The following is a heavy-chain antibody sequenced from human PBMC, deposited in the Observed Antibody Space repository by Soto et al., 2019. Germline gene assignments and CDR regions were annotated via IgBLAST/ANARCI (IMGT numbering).Heavy chain of an antibody. J-gene: IGHJ4*02. CDR3: ARDPGIVGAPWYFDY. V-gene: IGHV1-18*01. D-gene: IGHD1-26*01. Sequence: ASVKVSCKASGGTFSSYAISWVRQAPGQGLEWMGWISAYNGNTNYAQKLQGRVTMTTDASTSTAYMELRSLRSDDTAVYYCARDPGIVGAPWYFDYWGQGTLVTVSS. CDR1: GGTFSSYA. CDR2: ISAYNGNT.